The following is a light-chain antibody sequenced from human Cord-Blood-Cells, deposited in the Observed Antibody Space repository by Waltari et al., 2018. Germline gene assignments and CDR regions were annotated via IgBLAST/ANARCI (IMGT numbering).Light chain of an antibody. CDR2: DVS. V-gene: IGLV2-11*01. J-gene: IGLJ3*02. Sequence: QSALTQPRSVSGSPGQSVTISCTGTSSDVGGYNYVSWYQQHPGQAPQLMIYDVSKRPSGVPDRFSGSKSGNTASLTISGLQAEDEADYYCCSYAGRVFGGGTKLTVL. CDR3: CSYAGRV. CDR1: SSDVGGYNY.